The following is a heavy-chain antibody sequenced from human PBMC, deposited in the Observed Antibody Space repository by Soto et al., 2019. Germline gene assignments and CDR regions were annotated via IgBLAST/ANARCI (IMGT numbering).Heavy chain of an antibody. CDR2: MSGSRSTT. CDR3: AKNQERELPRVIDF. D-gene: IGHD1-7*01. V-gene: IGHV3-23*01. Sequence: EVRLLESGGGLVKPGGSLRLSCATSGLTFSNYAMSWVRQAPGGGLEWVSSMSGSRSTTYYADSVRGRFTISRDRSKNKLYLQMSSLRAEDTALYYCAKNQERELPRVIDFWGQGTLVTVSS. J-gene: IGHJ4*02. CDR1: GLTFSNYA.